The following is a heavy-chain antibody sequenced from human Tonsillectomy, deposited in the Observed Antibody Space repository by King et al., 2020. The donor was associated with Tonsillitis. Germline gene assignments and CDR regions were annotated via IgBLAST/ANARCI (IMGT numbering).Heavy chain of an antibody. Sequence: VQLVESGAEVKKPGASLNVSCKASGYTFTKYAMNWVRQAPGQGREWRGWISAYNGNTNYAQKIQGRVTMTTDTSTSTAYMELRSLRSHDTAVFYCAVPGGRGVYYFDSWGQGTLVTVSS. J-gene: IGHJ4*02. CDR2: ISAYNGNT. CDR1: GYTFTKYA. V-gene: IGHV1-18*01. CDR3: AVPGGRGVYYFDS. D-gene: IGHD3-16*01.